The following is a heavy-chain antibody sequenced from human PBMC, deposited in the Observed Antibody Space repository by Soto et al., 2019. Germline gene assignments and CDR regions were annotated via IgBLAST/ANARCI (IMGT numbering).Heavy chain of an antibody. CDR1: GFTFSSYG. CDR2: IWYDGSNK. Sequence: GGSLRLSCAAPGFTFSSYGMHWVRQAPGKRLEWVAVIWYDGSNKYYADSVKGRFTISRDNSKNTLYLQMNSLRAEDTAVYYCAKRYSSSWAPFDYWGQGTLVTVSS. V-gene: IGHV3-33*06. CDR3: AKRYSSSWAPFDY. D-gene: IGHD6-13*01. J-gene: IGHJ4*02.